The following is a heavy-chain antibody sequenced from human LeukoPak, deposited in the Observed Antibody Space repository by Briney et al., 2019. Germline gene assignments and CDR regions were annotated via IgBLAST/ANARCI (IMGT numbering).Heavy chain of an antibody. V-gene: IGHV3-9*01. D-gene: IGHD2-2*01. CDR3: ARDSTHFDY. Sequence: PGRSLRLSCAGSGFIFNNYAMHWVRQPPGKGLEWVSGISWNSGSIDYADSVKGRFTISRDNAKNSLYLQMNSLRAEDTAVYYCARDSTHFDYWGQGTLVTVSS. CDR1: GFIFNNYA. CDR2: ISWNSGSI. J-gene: IGHJ4*02.